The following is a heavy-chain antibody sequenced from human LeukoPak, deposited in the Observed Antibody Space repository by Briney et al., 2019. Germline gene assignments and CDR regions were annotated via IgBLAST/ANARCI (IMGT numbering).Heavy chain of an antibody. CDR2: INPNSGGT. J-gene: IGHJ4*02. CDR1: GYTFTGYY. V-gene: IGHV1-2*02. Sequence: GASVKVSCKASGYTFTGYYMHWVRQAPGQGLEWIGWINPNSGGTNYAQKFQGRVTMTRDTSISTAYMELSRLRSDDTAVYYCARYYCSSTSCYYNYWGQGTLVTVSS. D-gene: IGHD2-2*01. CDR3: ARYYCSSTSCYYNY.